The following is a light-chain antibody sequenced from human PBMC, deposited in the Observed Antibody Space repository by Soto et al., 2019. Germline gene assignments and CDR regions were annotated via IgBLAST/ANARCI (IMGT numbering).Light chain of an antibody. Sequence: DIQMTQSPSTLXAXXXXXVXXTCRAXHSISSWLAWYQQKPGKAPKLLIYKASTLESGVPSRFSGSGSGTDFTLTISSLQPDDFATYYCQQYDTYWTXGQGTKVEIK. CDR3: QQYDTYWT. V-gene: IGKV1-5*03. CDR2: KAS. CDR1: HSISSW. J-gene: IGKJ1*01.